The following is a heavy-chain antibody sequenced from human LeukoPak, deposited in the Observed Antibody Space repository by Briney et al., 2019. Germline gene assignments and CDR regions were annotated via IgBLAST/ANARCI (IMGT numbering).Heavy chain of an antibody. Sequence: GGSLRLSCAASGFTFSSHWMSWVRQAPGKGLEWVAVIWYDGSNKYYADSVKGRFTISRDNSKNTLYLQMNSLRAEDTAVYYCARGDYYDSSGYSQYFQHWGQGTLVTVSS. CDR1: GFTFSSHW. V-gene: IGHV3-33*08. J-gene: IGHJ1*01. D-gene: IGHD3-22*01. CDR3: ARGDYYDSSGYSQYFQH. CDR2: IWYDGSNK.